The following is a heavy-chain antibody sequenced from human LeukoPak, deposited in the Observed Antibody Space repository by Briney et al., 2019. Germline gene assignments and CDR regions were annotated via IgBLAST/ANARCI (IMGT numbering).Heavy chain of an antibody. V-gene: IGHV4-59*01. J-gene: IGHJ4*02. CDR2: FYYSGST. Sequence: SETLSLTCTVSGGSISSYYWSWIRQPPGKGLEWIGYFYYSGSTNYNPSLKSRVTMSVDTSKNQFSLKLSSVTAADTAVYYCARVLGGAVDTAMVRWGQETLVTVST. CDR1: GGSISSYY. CDR3: ARVLGGAVDTAMVR. D-gene: IGHD5-18*01.